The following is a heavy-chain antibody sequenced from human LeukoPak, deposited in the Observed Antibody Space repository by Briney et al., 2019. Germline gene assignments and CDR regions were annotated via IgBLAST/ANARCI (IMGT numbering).Heavy chain of an antibody. CDR3: AADYDILTGYFPLDY. Sequence: SVKVSCNASGGTFSSYSISWVRQAPGQGLEWMGGIIPIFGTANYAQKVQGRVTITADDSTSTAYMELRSLRSEDTAVYYCAADYDILTGYFPLDYWGQGTLVTVSS. CDR1: GGTFSSYS. D-gene: IGHD3-9*01. J-gene: IGHJ4*02. V-gene: IGHV1-69*13. CDR2: IIPIFGTA.